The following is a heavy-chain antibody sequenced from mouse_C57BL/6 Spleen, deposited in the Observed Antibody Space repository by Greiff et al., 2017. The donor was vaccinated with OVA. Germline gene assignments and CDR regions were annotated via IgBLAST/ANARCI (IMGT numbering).Heavy chain of an antibody. CDR1: GYTFTSYW. D-gene: IGHD1-1*01. V-gene: IGHV1-55*01. J-gene: IGHJ3*01. CDR3: ARYYYGSSYVAWFAY. CDR2: IYPGSGST. Sequence: QVQLKQPGAELVKPGASVKMSCKASGYTFTSYWITWVKQRPGQGLEWIGDIYPGSGSTNYNEKFKSKATLTVDTSSSTAYMQLSSLTSEDSAVYYCARYYYGSSYVAWFAYWGQGTLVTVSA.